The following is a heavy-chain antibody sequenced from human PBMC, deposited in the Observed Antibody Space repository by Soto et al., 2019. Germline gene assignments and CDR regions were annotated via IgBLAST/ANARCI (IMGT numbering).Heavy chain of an antibody. J-gene: IGHJ3*02. Sequence: QLHLVQSGAVVKKPGASVTVSCSASGYPVTAYYMHWVRQAPGRGLEWMGGINPATGAAKYTQTFQGTVAMPRDTATSTVCMVLTGLTSEDTAAFHCVRGGGVGVAGSAAFDMWGQGTLVTVSS. CDR3: VRGGGVGVAGSAAFDM. V-gene: IGHV1-2*02. CDR1: GYPVTAYY. D-gene: IGHD3-3*01. CDR2: INPATGAA.